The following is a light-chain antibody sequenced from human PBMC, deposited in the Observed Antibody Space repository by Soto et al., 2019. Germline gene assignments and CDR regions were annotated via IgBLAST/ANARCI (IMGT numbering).Light chain of an antibody. V-gene: IGKV3-20*01. Sequence: EIELTHSPAHLSVSRGARATLSCRASQSGSDSYLAWYQQKPGQPPRLLIYGASSRATGIPDRFSGSGSGTDFTLTISRLEPEDFAVYYCQQYGSSPTFGQGTKVDIK. J-gene: IGKJ1*01. CDR3: QQYGSSPT. CDR1: QSGSDSY. CDR2: GAS.